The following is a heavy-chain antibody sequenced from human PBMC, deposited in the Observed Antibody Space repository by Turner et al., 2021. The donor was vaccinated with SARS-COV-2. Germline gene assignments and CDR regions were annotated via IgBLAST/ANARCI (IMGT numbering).Heavy chain of an antibody. CDR1: GFSFSSYG. D-gene: IGHD6-19*01. J-gene: IGHJ4*02. CDR2: IWYDGSNK. V-gene: IGHV3-33*01. CDR3: ARDKGEGSSGWLIPSGSYYFDY. Sequence: QVQLVESGGGVVQPGRSLRLSCAASGFSFSSYGMHGVRQAPGKGVEWVAVIWYDGSNKYYADSVKGRFTISRDNSKNTLYLQMNSLRAEDTAVYYCARDKGEGSSGWLIPSGSYYFDYWGQGTLVTVSS.